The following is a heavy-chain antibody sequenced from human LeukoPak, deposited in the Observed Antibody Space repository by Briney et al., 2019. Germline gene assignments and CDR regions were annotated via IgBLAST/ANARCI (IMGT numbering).Heavy chain of an antibody. CDR2: AGTGSDT. V-gene: IGHV3-23*01. D-gene: IGHD3-16*01. J-gene: IGHJ4*02. CDR3: AKEGSRRRFAFDS. Sequence: GGSLRLSCAASGFTFSNFAMSWVRQAPGKGLEWVSAAGTGSDTSYADSVKGRFTISRGNSKNTLYLQVNSLGAEDTAVYYCAKEGSRRRFAFDSWGQGTLVTVSS. CDR1: GFTFSNFA.